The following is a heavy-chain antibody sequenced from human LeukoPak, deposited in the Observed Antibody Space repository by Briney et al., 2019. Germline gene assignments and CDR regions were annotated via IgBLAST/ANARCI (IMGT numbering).Heavy chain of an antibody. V-gene: IGHV1-3*04. J-gene: IGHJ4*02. CDR3: ARRAVRHFDY. D-gene: IGHD6-6*01. Sequence: ASVKVSCKASGYTLTINAIHWMRQAPGQRLEWMGWINIGNGNTKYSQKFQGRVTITRDTSATTAYMELSSLRSEDTAVYYCARRAVRHFDYWGRGTLVTVSS. CDR2: INIGNGNT. CDR1: GYTLTINA.